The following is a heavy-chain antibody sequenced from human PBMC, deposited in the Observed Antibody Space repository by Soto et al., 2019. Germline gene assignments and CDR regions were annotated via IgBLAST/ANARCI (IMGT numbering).Heavy chain of an antibody. J-gene: IGHJ4*02. V-gene: IGHV3-7*01. D-gene: IGHD6-25*01. CDR2: IKRDGSEK. Sequence: EVQLVESGGGLVQTGGSLRLSCAASGFTFSSYWMSWVRQAPGKGLEWVANIKRDGSEKYYVDSVNGRFTISRDNAKNSLYLQVNSLRVEDTAVYYCAREKRANGYFDYWGQGTLVTVSS. CDR3: AREKRANGYFDY. CDR1: GFTFSSYW.